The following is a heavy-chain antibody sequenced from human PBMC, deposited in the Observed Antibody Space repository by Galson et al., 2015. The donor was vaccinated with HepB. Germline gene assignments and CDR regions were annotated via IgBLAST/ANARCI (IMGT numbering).Heavy chain of an antibody. V-gene: IGHV3-23*01. D-gene: IGHD2-21*02. CDR2: ISGSGGST. J-gene: IGHJ2*01. CDR1: GFTFSSYA. Sequence: SLRLSCAASGFTFSSYAMSWVRQAPGKGLEWVSAISGSGGSTYYADSVKGRFTISRDNSKNTLYLQMNSLRAEDTAVYYCAKDAPRGVTSDWYFDLWGRGTLVTVSS. CDR3: AKDAPRGVTSDWYFDL.